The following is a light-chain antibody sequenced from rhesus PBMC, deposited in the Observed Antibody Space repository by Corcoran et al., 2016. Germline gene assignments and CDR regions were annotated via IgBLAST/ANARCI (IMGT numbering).Light chain of an antibody. CDR3: SSYAGINTFI. J-gene: IGLJ1*01. CDR2: EVI. Sequence: QDALTQPRSVSGSPGQPVTISCTGTSTDIGGYNYVSWYQQHPGTAPKLMISEVIKRPSGVSNRFSGSMSGNTASLTISGLQAEDEADYYCSSYAGINTFIFGAGTRRTVL. V-gene: IGLV2-32*02. CDR1: STDIGGYNY.